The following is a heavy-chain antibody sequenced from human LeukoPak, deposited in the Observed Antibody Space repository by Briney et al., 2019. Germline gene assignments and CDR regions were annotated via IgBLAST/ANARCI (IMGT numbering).Heavy chain of an antibody. CDR1: GGSITSTSYY. Sequence: KTSETLSLTCTVSGGSITSTSYYWGWIRQPPGKGLEWIGSIYYSGSTYRNPSLMSRVTISMDTSKNQFSLELRSLTAADTAVYYCARPAPGAAVDYWGQGTLVTVSS. D-gene: IGHD7-27*01. J-gene: IGHJ4*02. CDR2: IYYSGST. V-gene: IGHV4-39*01. CDR3: ARPAPGAAVDY.